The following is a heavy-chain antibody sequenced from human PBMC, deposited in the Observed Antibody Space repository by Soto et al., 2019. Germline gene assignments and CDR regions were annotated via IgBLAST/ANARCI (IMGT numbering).Heavy chain of an antibody. CDR2: INPNSGGT. CDR3: ARVPGYSYGEHYYGMDV. D-gene: IGHD5-18*01. J-gene: IGHJ6*02. CDR1: GDSFTGYY. Sequence: GTSVKVSCEACGDSFTGYYMHWGRQAPEQRLEWMGWINPNSGGTNYAQKFQGWVTMTRDTSISTAYMELSRLRSDDTAVYYCARVPGYSYGEHYYGMDVWGQGTTVTVSS. V-gene: IGHV1-2*04.